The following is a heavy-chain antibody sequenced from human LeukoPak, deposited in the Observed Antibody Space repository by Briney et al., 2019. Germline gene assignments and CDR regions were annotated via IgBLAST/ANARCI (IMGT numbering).Heavy chain of an antibody. CDR2: INPNSGGT. J-gene: IGHJ6*03. Sequence: ASVKVSCKASGYTFTGYYMHWVRQAPGQGLEWMGWINPNSGGTNYAQKFQGRVTMTRDTSISTAYMELSRLRSDDTAVYYCARGGWAGTSYYYYYMDVWGKGTTVTVSS. V-gene: IGHV1-2*02. CDR1: GYTFTGYY. CDR3: ARGGWAGTSYYYYYMDV. D-gene: IGHD6-19*01.